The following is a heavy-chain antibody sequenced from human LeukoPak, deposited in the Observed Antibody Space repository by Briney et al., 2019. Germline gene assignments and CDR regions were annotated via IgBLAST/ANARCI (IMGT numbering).Heavy chain of an antibody. CDR3: AREYNYDLDV. CDR1: GFTFSRHW. Sequence: GGSLRLSCAASGFTFSRHWMHWVRQAPGKGLVWVSRIKGDQSTTNYAGSVKGRSTISRDNAKNTLYLQMNSLRAEDTAVYYCAREYNYDLDVWGKGTTVTVSS. J-gene: IGHJ6*04. V-gene: IGHV3-74*01. CDR2: IKGDQSTT.